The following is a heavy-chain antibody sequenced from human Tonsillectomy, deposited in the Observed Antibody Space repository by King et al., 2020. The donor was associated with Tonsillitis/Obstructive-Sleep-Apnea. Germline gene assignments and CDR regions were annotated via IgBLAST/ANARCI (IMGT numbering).Heavy chain of an antibody. CDR1: GGSFSGYY. CDR3: ARVSNWNDESSVAEKHFDY. J-gene: IGHJ4*02. CDR2: INHTGST. D-gene: IGHD1-20*01. V-gene: IGHV4-34*01. Sequence: VQLQQWGAGLLKPSETLSLTCAVYGGSFSGYYWSWIRQPPGKGLEWIGEINHTGSTNYNPSFKSRVTISVDTSKNQFSLKLSSVTAADTAVYYCARVSNWNDESSVAEKHFDYWGQGTLVTVSS.